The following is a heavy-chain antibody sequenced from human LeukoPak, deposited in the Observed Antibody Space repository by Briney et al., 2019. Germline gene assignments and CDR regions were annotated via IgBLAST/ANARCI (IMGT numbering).Heavy chain of an antibody. CDR3: ARDLYGSGSSP. CDR1: GYTFTSYA. J-gene: IGHJ5*02. CDR2: INAGNGDT. Sequence: ASVKVSCKASGYTFTSYAMHWVRQAPGQRLEWMGCINAGNGDTKYSQKFQGRVTITRDTSASTVYMELSSLRSEDTAVYYCARDLYGSGSSPWGQGTLVTVSS. D-gene: IGHD3-10*01. V-gene: IGHV1-3*01.